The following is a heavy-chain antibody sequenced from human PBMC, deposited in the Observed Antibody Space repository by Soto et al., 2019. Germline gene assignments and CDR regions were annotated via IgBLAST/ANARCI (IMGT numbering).Heavy chain of an antibody. V-gene: IGHV3-23*01. CDR2: ISGSGGST. CDR3: AKGASGWYDTNIIYYFDY. Sequence: EVQLLESGGGLVQPGGSLRLSCAASGFTFSSYAMSWVRQAPGKGLEWVSAISGSGGSTYYADSVKGRFTISRDNSKNTLYLQMNSLRAEDTAVYYCAKGASGWYDTNIIYYFDYWGQGTLVTVSS. CDR1: GFTFSSYA. D-gene: IGHD6-19*01. J-gene: IGHJ4*02.